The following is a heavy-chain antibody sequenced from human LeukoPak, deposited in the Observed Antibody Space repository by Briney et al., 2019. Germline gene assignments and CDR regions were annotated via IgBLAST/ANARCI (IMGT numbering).Heavy chain of an antibody. V-gene: IGHV4-59*08. J-gene: IGHJ4*02. Sequence: SETLSLTCAVYGGSFSDYYWSWIRQPPGKGLEWIGYFHYSGSTNYNPSLKSRVTISVDTSKNQFSLKLSSVTAADTAVYYCARLGDSSSRLYYFDYWGQGTLVTVSS. D-gene: IGHD6-6*01. CDR1: GGSFSDYY. CDR3: ARLGDSSSRLYYFDY. CDR2: FHYSGST.